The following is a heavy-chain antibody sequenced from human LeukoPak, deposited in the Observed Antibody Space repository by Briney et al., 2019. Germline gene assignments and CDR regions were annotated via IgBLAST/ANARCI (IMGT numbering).Heavy chain of an antibody. V-gene: IGHV3-15*01. CDR3: TSDRGIAARPLFDL. CDR2: FKSKTDGGTT. J-gene: IGHJ4*02. Sequence: GGSLRLSCAGSGFPFSKAWMGWVRQIPGEGLEWLGRFKSKTDGGTTDFAAPVKGRFILSRDDSKNTLYLQMNSLKIEDTAVYYCTSDRGIAARPLFDLWGQGTLVTVSS. D-gene: IGHD6-6*01. CDR1: GFPFSKAW.